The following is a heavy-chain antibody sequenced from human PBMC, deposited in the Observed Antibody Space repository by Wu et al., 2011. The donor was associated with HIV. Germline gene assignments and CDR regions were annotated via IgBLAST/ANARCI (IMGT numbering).Heavy chain of an antibody. CDR3: ARGPHSGSYVPLNF. CDR2: FDPEDGET. J-gene: IGHJ4*02. Sequence: VQLGQSGAEVKKPGASVMVSCKVSGYTLTELAIHWVRQAPGKGLERMGRFDPEDGETVYTQKFQGRVTMTRDTSTNTVYMELSSLRGEDTAVYYCARGPHSGSYVPLNFWGQGTLVTVSS. V-gene: IGHV1-24*01. CDR1: GYTLTELA. D-gene: IGHD3-10*01.